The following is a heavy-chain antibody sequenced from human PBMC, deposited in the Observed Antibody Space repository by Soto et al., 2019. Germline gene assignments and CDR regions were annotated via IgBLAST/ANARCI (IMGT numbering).Heavy chain of an antibody. J-gene: IGHJ4*02. D-gene: IGHD3-22*01. CDR3: AKGQSSGHYHTFDY. CDR1: GFPFTNYF. V-gene: IGHV3-23*01. CDR2: ISVSGGDT. Sequence: GGSLRLSCAASGFPFTNYFMNWVRQAPGKGLEWVSGISVSGGDTYYADSVRGRFTISRDNSKNTLFLQINTLRADDTAVYYCAKGQSSGHYHTFDYWGQGTLVTVSS.